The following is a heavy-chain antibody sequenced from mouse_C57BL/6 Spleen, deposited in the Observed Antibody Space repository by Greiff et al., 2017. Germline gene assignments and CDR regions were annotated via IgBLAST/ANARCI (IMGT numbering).Heavy chain of an antibody. J-gene: IGHJ1*03. CDR2: IWSGGST. V-gene: IGHV2-2*01. CDR3: ARNVYYGSSYVWYFDV. D-gene: IGHD1-1*01. Sequence: VMLVESGPGLVQPSQSLSITCTVSGFSLTSYGVHWVRQSPGKGLEWLGVIWSGGSTDYNAAFISRLSISKDNSKSQVFFKMNSLQADDTAIYYCARNVYYGSSYVWYFDVWGTGTTVTVSS. CDR1: GFSLTSYG.